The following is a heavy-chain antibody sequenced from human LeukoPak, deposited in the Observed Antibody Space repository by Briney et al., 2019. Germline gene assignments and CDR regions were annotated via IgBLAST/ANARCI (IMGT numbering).Heavy chain of an antibody. CDR2: IWYDGSNK. D-gene: IGHD6-19*01. J-gene: IGHJ4*02. V-gene: IGHV3-33*01. CDR1: GFTFSSYG. CDR3: ARDSSGWYLIDY. Sequence: GRSLRLSCAASGFTFSSYGMHWVRQAPGKGLDWVAVIWYDGSNKYYADSVKGRFTISRDNSKNTLYLQMNSLRAEDTAVYYCARDSSGWYLIDYWGQGTLVTVSS.